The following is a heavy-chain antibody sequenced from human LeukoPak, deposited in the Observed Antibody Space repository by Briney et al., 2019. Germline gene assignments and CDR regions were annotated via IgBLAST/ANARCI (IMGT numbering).Heavy chain of an antibody. D-gene: IGHD2-2*01. V-gene: IGHV3-21*01. CDR2: ISSSSSYI. CDR1: GFTFSSYS. Sequence: GGSLRLSCAASGFTFSSYSINWVRQAPGKGLEWVSSISSSSSYIYYADSVKGRFTISRDNAKNSLYLQMNSLRAEDTAVYYCAREHCSSTSCYSYWYFDLWGRGTLVTVSS. J-gene: IGHJ2*01. CDR3: AREHCSSTSCYSYWYFDL.